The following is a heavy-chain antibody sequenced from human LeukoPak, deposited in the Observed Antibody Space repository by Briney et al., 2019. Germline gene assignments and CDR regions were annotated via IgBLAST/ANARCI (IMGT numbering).Heavy chain of an antibody. J-gene: IGHJ4*02. CDR3: ARDLWGSSSFESDY. CDR1: GYTFTGYY. D-gene: IGHD6-13*01. Sequence: GASVKVSCKASGYTFTGYYMHWVRQAPGQGLEWMGWINPNSGGANYAQKFQGRVTMTRDTSISTAYMELSRLRSDDTAVYYCARDLWGSSSFESDYWGQGTLVTVSS. CDR2: INPNSGGA. V-gene: IGHV1-2*02.